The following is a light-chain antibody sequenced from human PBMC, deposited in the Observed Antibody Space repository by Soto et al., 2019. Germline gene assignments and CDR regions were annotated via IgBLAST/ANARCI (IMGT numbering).Light chain of an antibody. CDR1: SNDIGAYNY. Sequence: QSALTQPPSASGSPGQSVTISCTGTSNDIGAYNYVSWYRQYPGKAPRLMIYEVSKRPSGVPARFSGSKSGNTASLTVSGLQADDEADYYCSSYAGSSNFVVFGGGTKLTVL. V-gene: IGLV2-8*01. J-gene: IGLJ3*02. CDR2: EVS. CDR3: SSYAGSSNFVV.